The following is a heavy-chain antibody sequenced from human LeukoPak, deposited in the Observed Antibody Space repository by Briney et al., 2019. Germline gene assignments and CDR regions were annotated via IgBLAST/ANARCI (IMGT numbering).Heavy chain of an antibody. CDR2: IWYDGSNK. CDR3: ASDGIAVDRGIGYFDY. J-gene: IGHJ4*02. CDR1: GFTFRSYG. D-gene: IGHD6-13*01. V-gene: IGHV3-33*01. Sequence: GKSLRLSCAASGFTFRSYGTHWVRQAPGKGLEWVAVIWYDGSNKYYADSVKGRFTISRDNSENTLYLQMNSLRAEDTALYYCASDGIAVDRGIGYFDYWGQGTLVTVSS.